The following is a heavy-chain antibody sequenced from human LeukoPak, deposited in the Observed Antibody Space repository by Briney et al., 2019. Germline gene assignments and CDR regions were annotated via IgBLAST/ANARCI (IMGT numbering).Heavy chain of an antibody. CDR1: GYTFTSYG. CDR2: IIPIFGTA. Sequence: SVKVSCKASGYTFTSYGISWVRQAPGQGLEWMGGIIPIFGTANYAQKFQGRVTITADESTSTAYMGLSSLRSEDTAVYYCARESSSGSVFFDYWGQGTLVTVSS. J-gene: IGHJ4*02. D-gene: IGHD3-22*01. CDR3: ARESSSGSVFFDY. V-gene: IGHV1-69*13.